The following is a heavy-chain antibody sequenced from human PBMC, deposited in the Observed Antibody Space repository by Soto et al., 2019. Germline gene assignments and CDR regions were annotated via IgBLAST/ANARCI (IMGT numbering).Heavy chain of an antibody. CDR2: INPSGGST. CDR1: AYTFTSYY. CDR3: AIGVMVYGQYYYYYMDV. Sequence: ASVKVSCKASAYTFTSYYMHWVRQAPGQGLEWMGIINPSGGSTSYAQKFQGRVTMTRDTSTSTVYMELSSLRSEDTAVYYCAIGVMVYGQYYYYYMDVWGKGTTVTVSS. V-gene: IGHV1-46*01. J-gene: IGHJ6*03. D-gene: IGHD2-8*01.